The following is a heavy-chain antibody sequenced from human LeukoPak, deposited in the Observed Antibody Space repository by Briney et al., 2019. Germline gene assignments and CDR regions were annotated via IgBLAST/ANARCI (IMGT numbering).Heavy chain of an antibody. CDR1: GFTFNSYW. CDR3: ARRIQGMAPYYFDY. D-gene: IGHD5-24*01. CDR2: INSDGGST. Sequence: GGSLRLSCTASGFTFNSYWMHWVRQAPGKGLVWVSRINSDGGSTSYADSVKGRFTISRDNAKNTLYLQMNSLRAEDTAVYYCARRIQGMAPYYFDYWGQGTLVTVSS. J-gene: IGHJ4*02. V-gene: IGHV3-74*01.